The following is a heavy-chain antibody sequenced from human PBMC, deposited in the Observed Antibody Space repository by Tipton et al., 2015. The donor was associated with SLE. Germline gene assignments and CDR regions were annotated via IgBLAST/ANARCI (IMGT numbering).Heavy chain of an antibody. Sequence: TLSLTCTVSGGSISNYYWSWIRQPPGKGLEWIGYIYYSGSTNYNPSLRSRVTISVDTSKNQFSLKLSSVTAADTAVYYCASAYCSCTGWQALGPAWFDPWGQGTLVTVSS. CDR1: GGSISNYY. D-gene: IGHD2-2*01. J-gene: IGHJ5*02. CDR3: ASAYCSCTGWQALGPAWFDP. V-gene: IGHV4-59*01. CDR2: IYYSGST.